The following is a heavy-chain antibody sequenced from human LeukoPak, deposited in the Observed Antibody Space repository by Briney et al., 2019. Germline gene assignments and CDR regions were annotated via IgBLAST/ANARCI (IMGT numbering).Heavy chain of an antibody. V-gene: IGHV1-69*13. D-gene: IGHD5-12*01. Sequence: ASVKVSCKASGGTFSSYAISWVRQAPGQGLEWMGGIIPIFGTANYAQKFQGRVTITADESTSTAYMELSSLRSEDTAVYYCARRGGRGYSGYEFDYWGQGTLVTVSS. CDR3: ARRGGRGYSGYEFDY. CDR1: GGTFSSYA. CDR2: IIPIFGTA. J-gene: IGHJ4*02.